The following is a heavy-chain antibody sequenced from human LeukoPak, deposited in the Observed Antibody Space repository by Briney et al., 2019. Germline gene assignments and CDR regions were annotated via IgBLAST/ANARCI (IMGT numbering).Heavy chain of an antibody. J-gene: IGHJ4*02. CDR3: ARARNSQGAVAGPDY. D-gene: IGHD6-19*01. V-gene: IGHV1-69*06. CDR2: IIPIFGTA. Sequence: ASVKVSCKASGGTFSSYAISWARQAPGQGLEWMGGIIPIFGTANYAQKFQGRVTITADKSTSTAYMELSSLRSEDTAVYYCARARNSQGAVAGPDYWGQGTLVTVSS. CDR1: GGTFSSYA.